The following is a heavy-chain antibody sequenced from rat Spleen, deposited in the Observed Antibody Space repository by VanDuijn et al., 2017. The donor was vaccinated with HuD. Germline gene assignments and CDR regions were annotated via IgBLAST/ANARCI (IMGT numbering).Heavy chain of an antibody. CDR3: TRTGYGYTDY. D-gene: IGHD1-9*01. CDR2: ITHTGGST. V-gene: IGHV5-31*01. Sequence: EVQLVETGGGLVQPGKSLKLSCVASGFTFNVYWMAWIRQAPGKGLEWVASITHTGGSTYYPDSVKGRFTISRDNAKSTLYLQMNSLRSEDTATYYCTRTGYGYTDYWGQGVMVTVSS. J-gene: IGHJ2*01. CDR1: GFTFNVYW.